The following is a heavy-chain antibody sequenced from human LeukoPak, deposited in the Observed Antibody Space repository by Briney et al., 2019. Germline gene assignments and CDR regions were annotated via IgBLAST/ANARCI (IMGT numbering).Heavy chain of an antibody. CDR1: GFTFSSYS. V-gene: IGHV3-74*01. CDR3: AREEGGNYGGHYFDY. Sequence: PGGSLRLSCAASGFTFSSYSMNWVRQAPGKGLVWVSRINTDGSSTSYADSVKGRFTISRDNAKNTLYLQMNSLRAEDTAVYYCAREEGGNYGGHYFDYWGQGTLVTVSS. D-gene: IGHD4-23*01. CDR2: INTDGSST. J-gene: IGHJ4*02.